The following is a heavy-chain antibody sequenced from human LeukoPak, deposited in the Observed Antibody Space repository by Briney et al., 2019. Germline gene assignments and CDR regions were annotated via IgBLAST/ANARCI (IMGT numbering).Heavy chain of an antibody. CDR3: AREPLTRMDV. V-gene: IGHV3-9*01. D-gene: IGHD2-15*01. J-gene: IGHJ6*02. Sequence: GGSLRLSCAASGFTFDDYAMHWVRQAPGKGLEWVSGISWNSGSIGYADSVKGRFTISRDNAKNSLYLQMNSLRAEDTALYYCAREPLTRMDVWGQGTTVTVSS. CDR2: ISWNSGSI. CDR1: GFTFDDYA.